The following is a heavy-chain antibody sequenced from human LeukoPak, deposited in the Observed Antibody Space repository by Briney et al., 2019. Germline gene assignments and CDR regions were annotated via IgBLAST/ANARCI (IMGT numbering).Heavy chain of an antibody. Sequence: ASVKVSCKASGYTFTSYGISWVRQAPGQGREWMGIINPSGGSTSYAQKFQGRVTMTRDTSTSTVYMELSSLRSEDTAVYYCARDSDSSGSFDYWGQGTLVTVSS. CDR1: GYTFTSYG. J-gene: IGHJ4*02. CDR2: INPSGGST. CDR3: ARDSDSSGSFDY. V-gene: IGHV1-46*01. D-gene: IGHD3-22*01.